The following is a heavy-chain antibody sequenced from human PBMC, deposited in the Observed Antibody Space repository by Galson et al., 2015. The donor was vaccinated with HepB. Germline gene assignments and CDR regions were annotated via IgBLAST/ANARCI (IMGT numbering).Heavy chain of an antibody. Sequence: SLRLSCAASGFTFSSYAMNWVRQAPGKGLEWVSTINNSGGSTYHADSVKGRFTISRDNSKNTLFLQMNSLRAEDTAVYYCAKRYTGGWSTFDYWGQGTLVTVSS. V-gene: IGHV3-23*01. J-gene: IGHJ4*02. CDR3: AKRYTGGWSTFDY. D-gene: IGHD6-19*01. CDR1: GFTFSSYA. CDR2: INNSGGST.